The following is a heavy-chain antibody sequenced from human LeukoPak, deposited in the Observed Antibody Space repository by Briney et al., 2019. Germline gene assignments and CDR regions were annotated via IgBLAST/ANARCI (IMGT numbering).Heavy chain of an antibody. V-gene: IGHV1-2*02. CDR2: INPNSGGT. CDR3: ARVGSRRFLEWLSADYYFDF. D-gene: IGHD3-3*01. CDR1: GYTFTGYY. Sequence: ASVKVSCKASGYTFTGYYMHWVRQAPGQGLEWMGWINPNSGGTNYAQKFQGRVTMTRDTSISTAYMELSRLRSDDTAVYYCARVGSRRFLEWLSADYYFDFWGQGTLVTVSS. J-gene: IGHJ4*02.